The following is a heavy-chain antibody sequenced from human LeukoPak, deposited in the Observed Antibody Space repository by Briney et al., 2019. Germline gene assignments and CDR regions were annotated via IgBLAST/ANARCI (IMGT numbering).Heavy chain of an antibody. Sequence: GGSLRLSCAASGFTFSSYSMNWVRQAPGKGLEWVSSISSSSSYIYYADSVKGRFTISRDNAKNSLYLQMNSLRAEDTAVYYCARSYYYGSGSYTYYYGMDVWGQGTTVTVSS. V-gene: IGHV3-21*01. J-gene: IGHJ6*02. D-gene: IGHD3-10*01. CDR3: ARSYYYGSGSYTYYYGMDV. CDR1: GFTFSSYS. CDR2: ISSSSSYI.